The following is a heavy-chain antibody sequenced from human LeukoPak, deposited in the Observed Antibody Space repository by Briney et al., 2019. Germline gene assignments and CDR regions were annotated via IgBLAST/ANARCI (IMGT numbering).Heavy chain of an antibody. D-gene: IGHD3-3*01. Sequence: QPGGSLRLSCAASGFTFSSYAMHWVRQAPGKGLEWVAVISYDGSNKYYADSVKGRFTISRDNSKNTLYLQMNSLRAEDTAVYYCARDRGAVTIFGVVIMDYWGQGTLVTVSS. V-gene: IGHV3-30*04. CDR1: GFTFSSYA. CDR3: ARDRGAVTIFGVVIMDY. CDR2: ISYDGSNK. J-gene: IGHJ4*02.